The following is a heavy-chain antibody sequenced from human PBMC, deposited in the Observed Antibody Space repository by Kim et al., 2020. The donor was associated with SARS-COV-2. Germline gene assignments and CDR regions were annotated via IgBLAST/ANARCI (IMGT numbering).Heavy chain of an antibody. CDR2: INPSGGST. D-gene: IGHD6-19*01. CDR3: ARDLPPPYSSGWYGMIGSYYYYYGMDV. V-gene: IGHV1-46*01. Sequence: ASVKVSCKASGYTFTSYYMHWVRQAPGQGLEWMGIINPSGGSTSYAQKFQGRVTMTRDTSTSTVYMELSSLRSEDTAVYYCARDLPPPYSSGWYGMIGSYYYYYGMDVWGQGTTVTVSS. J-gene: IGHJ6*02. CDR1: GYTFTSYY.